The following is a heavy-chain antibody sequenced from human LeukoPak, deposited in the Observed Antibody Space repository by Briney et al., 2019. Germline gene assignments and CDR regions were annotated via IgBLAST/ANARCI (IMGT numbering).Heavy chain of an antibody. D-gene: IGHD6-13*01. Sequence: PSETLSLTCTVSGGSISSSSYYWGWIRQPPGKGLEWIGSIYCSGSTYYNPSLKSRVTISVDTSKNQFSLKLSSVTAADTAVYYCARSSGYSSSGGLNWFDTWGQGTLVTVSS. CDR1: GGSISSSSYY. J-gene: IGHJ5*02. V-gene: IGHV4-39*01. CDR2: IYCSGST. CDR3: ARSSGYSSSGGLNWFDT.